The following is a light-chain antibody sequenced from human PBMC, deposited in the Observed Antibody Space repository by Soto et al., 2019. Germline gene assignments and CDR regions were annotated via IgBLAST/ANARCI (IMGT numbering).Light chain of an antibody. CDR2: DVT. Sequence: QSALTQPASVSGSPGRSVTISCTGTSSDVGDFNYVSWYQHLPGRAPKLIIYDVTNRPSGISYRFSASKSGRTASLTISGLQAEDEVYYYCGSYSSSTTHVVFGGGTKLTVL. V-gene: IGLV2-14*03. CDR3: GSYSSSTTHVV. CDR1: SSDVGDFNY. J-gene: IGLJ2*01.